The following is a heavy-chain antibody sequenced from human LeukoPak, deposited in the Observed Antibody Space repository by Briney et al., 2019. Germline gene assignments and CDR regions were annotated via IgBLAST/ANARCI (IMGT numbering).Heavy chain of an antibody. CDR1: GGSISSYY. CDR2: IYYSGST. V-gene: IGHV4-59*01. D-gene: IGHD2-2*01. Sequence: PSETLSLTCTVSGGSISSYYWSWIRQPPGKGLEWIGYIYYSGSTNYNPSLKSRVTISVDTSKNQFSLELNSVTAADTAVYYCARTTEDCSSTSCYQYWFDPWGQGTLVTVSS. CDR3: ARTTEDCSSTSCYQYWFDP. J-gene: IGHJ5*02.